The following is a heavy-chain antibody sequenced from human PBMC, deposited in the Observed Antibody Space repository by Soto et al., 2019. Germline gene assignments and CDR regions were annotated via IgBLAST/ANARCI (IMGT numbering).Heavy chain of an antibody. CDR1: GFTFSSYG. V-gene: IGHV3-33*01. Sequence: GGSLRLSCAASGFTFSSYGMHWVRQAPGKGLEWVAVIWYDGSNKYYADSVKGRFTISRDNSKNTLYLQMNSLRAEDTAVYYCARVREEEYYYDSSGCPDYWGQGTLVTVSS. CDR2: IWYDGSNK. D-gene: IGHD3-22*01. J-gene: IGHJ4*02. CDR3: ARVREEEYYYDSSGCPDY.